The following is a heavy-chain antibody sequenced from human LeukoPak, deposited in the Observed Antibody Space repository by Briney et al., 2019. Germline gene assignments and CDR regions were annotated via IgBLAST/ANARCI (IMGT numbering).Heavy chain of an antibody. CDR1: GFTFSSYS. V-gene: IGHV3-21*01. CDR2: ISSSSSYI. D-gene: IGHD3-16*01. CDR3: ARALRQTLRLSLESGQIRT. Sequence: PGESLRLSCAASGFTFSSYSMNWVRQAPGKGLEWVSSISSSSSYIYYADSVKGRFTISRDNAKNSLYLQMNSLRAEDTAVYYCARALRQTLRLSLESGQIRTWGQGPLVTVSS. J-gene: IGHJ4*02.